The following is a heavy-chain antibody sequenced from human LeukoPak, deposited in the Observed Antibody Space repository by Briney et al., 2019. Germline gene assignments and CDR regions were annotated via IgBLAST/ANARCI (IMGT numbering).Heavy chain of an antibody. D-gene: IGHD3-10*01. CDR1: GFTVSSNY. V-gene: IGHV3-53*01. CDR3: ASGSGSYRTPYYYMDV. CDR2: IYSGGST. J-gene: IGHJ6*03. Sequence: GGSLRLSCAASGFTVSSNYMSWVRQAPGKGLEWVSVIYSGGSTYYADSVKGRFTTSRDNSKNTLYLQMNSLRAEDTAVYYCASGSGSYRTPYYYMDVWGTGTTVTVSS.